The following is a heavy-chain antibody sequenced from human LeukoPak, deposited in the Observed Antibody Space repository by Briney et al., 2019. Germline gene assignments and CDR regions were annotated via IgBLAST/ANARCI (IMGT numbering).Heavy chain of an antibody. CDR3: AKASFGVVIISAFDI. Sequence: PGGSLRLSCAASGFTLSSYAMSWVRQAPGKGLEWVSAISGSGDNTYYADSVKGHFTISRDNSKNTLYLQMNSLRAEDTAVYYCAKASFGVVIISAFDIWGQGTMVTVSS. D-gene: IGHD3-3*01. J-gene: IGHJ3*02. CDR2: ISGSGDNT. CDR1: GFTLSSYA. V-gene: IGHV3-23*01.